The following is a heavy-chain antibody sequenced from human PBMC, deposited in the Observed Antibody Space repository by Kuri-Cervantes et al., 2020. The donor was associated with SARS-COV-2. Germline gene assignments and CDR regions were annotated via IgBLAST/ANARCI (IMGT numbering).Heavy chain of an antibody. CDR1: GYTFTSYA. CDR2: INAGNGNT. V-gene: IGHV1-3*01. D-gene: IGHD5-12*01. Sequence: ASVKVSCKASGYTFTSYAMHWVRQAPGQRLEWMGWINAGNGNTKYSQKFQGRVTITRDTSASTAYMELSSLRSDDTAVYYCARQGGGGYEGVYYYYGMDVWGQGTTVTVSS. CDR3: ARQGGGGYEGVYYYYGMDV. J-gene: IGHJ6*02.